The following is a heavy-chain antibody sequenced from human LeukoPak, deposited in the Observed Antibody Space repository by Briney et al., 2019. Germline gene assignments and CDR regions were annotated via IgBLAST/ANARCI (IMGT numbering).Heavy chain of an antibody. CDR1: GGTFSSYA. CDR3: ASTYYYDSSGYYYPYYFDY. Sequence: SVKVSCKASGGTFSSYAISWVRQAPGQGLEWVGRIIPIFGTANYAQKFQGRVTITADKSTSTAYMELSSLRSEDTAVYYCASTYYYDSSGYYYPYYFDYWGQGTLVTVSS. D-gene: IGHD3-22*01. V-gene: IGHV1-69*06. J-gene: IGHJ4*02. CDR2: IIPIFGTA.